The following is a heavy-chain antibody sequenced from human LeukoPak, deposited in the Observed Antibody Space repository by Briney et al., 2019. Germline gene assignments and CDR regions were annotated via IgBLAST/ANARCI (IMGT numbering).Heavy chain of an antibody. Sequence: ASVKVSCKASGHTFTGYYMHWVRQAPGQGLEWMGWINPNSGGTNYAQKFQGRLTMTRDTSISTAYMELSRLRSDDTAVYYCARASIAARPALSRLDVWGKGTTVTVSS. V-gene: IGHV1-2*02. D-gene: IGHD6-6*01. CDR2: INPNSGGT. J-gene: IGHJ6*04. CDR3: ARASIAARPALSRLDV. CDR1: GHTFTGYY.